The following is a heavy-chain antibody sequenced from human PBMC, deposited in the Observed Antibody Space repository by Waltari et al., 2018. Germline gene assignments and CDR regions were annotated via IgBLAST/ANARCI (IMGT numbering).Heavy chain of an antibody. CDR1: GGSISSSSYY. CDR3: ARVYSSSWYCYFDY. Sequence: QLQLQESGPGLVKPSETLSLTCTVSGGSISSSSYYWGWIRQPPGKGLEWIWSIYYSGSTYDNPSLKSRVTISVDTSKNQFSLKLSSVTAADTAVYYCARVYSSSWYCYFDYWGQGTLVTVSS. CDR2: IYYSGST. J-gene: IGHJ4*02. V-gene: IGHV4-39*07. D-gene: IGHD6-13*01.